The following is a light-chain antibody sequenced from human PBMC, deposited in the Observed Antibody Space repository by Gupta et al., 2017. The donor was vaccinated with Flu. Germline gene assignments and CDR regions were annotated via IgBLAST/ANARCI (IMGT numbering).Light chain of an antibody. CDR3: QQVCSSPLT. J-gene: IGKJ4*01. Sequence: IVLTQSPGTLSLSPGERVTLSCRASQSVSSNYLAWYQQRPGQAPRLLMYATSNRATGISDRFSGSGSGTEFTLTISRLEPEDFAVYYCQQVCSSPLTFGGGTKVEIK. V-gene: IGKV3-20*01. CDR1: QSVSSNY. CDR2: ATS.